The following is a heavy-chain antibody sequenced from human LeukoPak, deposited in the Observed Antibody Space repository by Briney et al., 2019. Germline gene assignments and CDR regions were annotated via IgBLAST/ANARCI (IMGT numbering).Heavy chain of an antibody. J-gene: IGHJ6*04. Sequence: PGGSLRLSCAASGFSFSDYGMHWVRQPPGKGLEWVAFIRYNGHDKYYADSVKGRFTISRDNSQKTLYLQMNSLRSEDTATYFCAKRAXXTXTGPYYYYHMDAWGKGTTVTVSS. CDR2: IRYNGHDK. CDR3: AKRAXXTXTGPYYYYHMDA. V-gene: IGHV3-30*02. CDR1: GFSFSDYG. D-gene: IGHD3-10*01.